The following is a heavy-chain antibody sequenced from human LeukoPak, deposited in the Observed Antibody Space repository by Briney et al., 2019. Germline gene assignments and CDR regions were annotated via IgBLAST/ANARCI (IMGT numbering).Heavy chain of an antibody. J-gene: IGHJ4*02. CDR2: IYWDDDR. CDR1: GFSVSTSGVG. D-gene: IGHD2-15*01. CDR3: AHSYRRFGCSGGSCYYFDY. V-gene: IGHV2-5*02. Sequence: SGSTLVKPTQTLTLTCTFSGFSVSTSGVGVGWIRQPPGKALEWLALIYWDDDRRYSPSLKSRLTITKDTSKNQVVLTMTNMDPVDTATYHCAHSYRRFGCSGGSCYYFDYWGQGTLVTVSS.